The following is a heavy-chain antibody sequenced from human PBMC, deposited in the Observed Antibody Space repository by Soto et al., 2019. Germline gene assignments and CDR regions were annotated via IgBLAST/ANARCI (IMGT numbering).Heavy chain of an antibody. CDR2: IYSGGST. CDR1: GLTVSSNY. D-gene: IGHD5-12*01. CDR3: ARSRGYSGYEDNWFDS. Sequence: GSLRLSCAASGLTVSSNYMSWVRQAPGKGLEWVSVIYSGGSTYYADSVKGRFTISRDNSKKTLYLQMNSLRVEDTAVYYCARSRGYSGYEDNWFDSWGQGTLVTVSS. V-gene: IGHV3-53*01. J-gene: IGHJ5*01.